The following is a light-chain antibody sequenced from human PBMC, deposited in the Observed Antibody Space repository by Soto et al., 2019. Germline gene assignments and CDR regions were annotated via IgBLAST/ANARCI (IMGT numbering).Light chain of an antibody. Sequence: QSALTQPPSASGSPGQSVTISCNGTSSDVGGYNYVSWYQQHPGKAPKLMIYEVSKRPSGVPDRFSGSKSGNTASLTVSGLQAEDEADYYCSSYAGSNNLVVFGGGTKLTVL. J-gene: IGLJ2*01. CDR3: SSYAGSNNLVV. CDR1: SSDVGGYNY. CDR2: EVS. V-gene: IGLV2-8*01.